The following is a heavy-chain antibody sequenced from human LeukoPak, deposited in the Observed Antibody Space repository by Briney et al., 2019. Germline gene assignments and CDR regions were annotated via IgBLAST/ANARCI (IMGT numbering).Heavy chain of an antibody. J-gene: IGHJ4*02. D-gene: IGHD2-15*01. CDR3: ASQGYCSGGSCSSNY. V-gene: IGHV3-23*01. Sequence: GGSLRLSCAASGFTFSSYAMSWVRQAPGKGLEWVSAISGSGGSTYYADSVKGRFTISRDNSKNTLYLQMNSLRAEGTAVYYCASQGYCSGGSCSSNYWGQGTLVTVSS. CDR2: ISGSGGST. CDR1: GFTFSSYA.